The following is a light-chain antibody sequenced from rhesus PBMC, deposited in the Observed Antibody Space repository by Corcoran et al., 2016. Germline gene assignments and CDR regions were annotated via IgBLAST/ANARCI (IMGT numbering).Light chain of an antibody. Sequence: DVQMTQSPSSLSASVGDRVTITCRASQDSGNWLAWYLQKPGQAPRLLIYKASTLQSGVPSRFSGSGSGTEFTRTIINLQPEDFATYYCQQHHTTPRTFGQGTKVEIK. V-gene: IGKV1-21*01. CDR2: KAS. CDR3: QQHHTTPRT. J-gene: IGKJ1*01. CDR1: QDSGNW.